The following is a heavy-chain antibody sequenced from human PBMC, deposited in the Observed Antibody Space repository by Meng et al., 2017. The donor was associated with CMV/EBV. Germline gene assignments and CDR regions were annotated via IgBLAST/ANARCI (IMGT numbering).Heavy chain of an antibody. CDR3: ARRVKLGVSFDY. CDR2: IYHSGST. D-gene: IGHD3-3*01. CDR1: GGSISSSSYY. Sequence: SETLSLTCTVSGGSISSSSYYWGWIRQPPGKGLEWIGSIYHSGSTYYNPSLKSRVTISVDTSKNQFSLKLSSVTAADTAVYYCARRVKLGVSFDYWGQGTLVTVSS. J-gene: IGHJ4*02. V-gene: IGHV4-39*01.